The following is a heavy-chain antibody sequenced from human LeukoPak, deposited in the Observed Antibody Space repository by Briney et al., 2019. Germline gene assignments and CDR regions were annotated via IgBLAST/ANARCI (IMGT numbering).Heavy chain of an antibody. J-gene: IGHJ4*02. CDR3: ARDYTYYDFSFPY. V-gene: IGHV3-66*02. D-gene: IGHD3-3*01. CDR2: IYSGGST. Sequence: PGGSLRLPCAASGFTVNSNYMSWVRQAPGKGLEWVSVIYSGGSTYYADSVKGRFTISRDNSKNTLYLQMNSLRAEDTAVYYCARDYTYYDFSFPYWGQGTLVTVSS. CDR1: GFTVNSNY.